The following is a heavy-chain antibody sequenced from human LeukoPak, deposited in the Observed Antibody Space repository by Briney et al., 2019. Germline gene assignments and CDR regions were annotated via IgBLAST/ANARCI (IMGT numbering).Heavy chain of an antibody. CDR3: ARPRGVVVVAATMWFDP. CDR2: IYYSGST. CDR1: GGSFSSCSYC. Sequence: AETLSLTCTVSGGSFSSCSYCWGWIRQPPGKGLEWIGSIYYSGSTYDNPSLKSRVTISVDTSKNQFSLKLSSVTAADTAVYYCARPRGVVVVAATMWFDPWGQGTLVTVSS. J-gene: IGHJ5*02. V-gene: IGHV4-39*01. D-gene: IGHD2-15*01.